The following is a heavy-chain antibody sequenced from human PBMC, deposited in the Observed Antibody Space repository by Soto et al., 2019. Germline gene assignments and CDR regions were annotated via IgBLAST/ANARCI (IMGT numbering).Heavy chain of an antibody. CDR1: GGSITSAY. D-gene: IGHD3-22*01. J-gene: IGHJ3*02. CDR3: ASGFYDSSGYSEAFDI. Sequence: SDTLSLTCTVSGGSITSAYWNWIRQPPGKRLEWIAYVSHSGMTNYNPSLQSRVTISIDTSKNEFSLRLSSVTAADTAVYYCASGFYDSSGYSEAFDIWGRGTLVTVSS. V-gene: IGHV4-59*01. CDR2: VSHSGMT.